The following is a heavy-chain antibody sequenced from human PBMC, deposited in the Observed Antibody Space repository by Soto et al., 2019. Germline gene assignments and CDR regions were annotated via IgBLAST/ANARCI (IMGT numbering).Heavy chain of an antibody. Sequence: ESLKISCKGSGYSFTSYWIGWVRQMPWKGLEWMGIIYPGDSDTRYSPSFQGQFTISADKSISTAYLQWSSLKASDTAMYYCARRGTVVTPTTYYYYGMDVWGQGTTVTVSS. CDR2: IYPGDSDT. CDR3: ARRGTVVTPTTYYYYGMDV. D-gene: IGHD2-21*02. V-gene: IGHV5-51*01. CDR1: GYSFTSYW. J-gene: IGHJ6*02.